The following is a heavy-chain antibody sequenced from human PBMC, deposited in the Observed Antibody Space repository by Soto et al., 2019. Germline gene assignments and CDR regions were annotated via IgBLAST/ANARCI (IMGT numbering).Heavy chain of an antibody. CDR1: GLTFSNSA. V-gene: IGHV3-23*01. CDR3: VKEKKTGAHYAIDY. Sequence: PGGSLRLSCADSGLTFSNSAMNWVRQAPGKGLEWVSVISAHGDSAYYADSVKGRFTISRDNSKSTLYLQMNSLRAEDTAIYYCVKEKKTGAHYAIDYWSQGTLVTVSS. D-gene: IGHD2-8*02. J-gene: IGHJ4*02. CDR2: ISAHGDSA.